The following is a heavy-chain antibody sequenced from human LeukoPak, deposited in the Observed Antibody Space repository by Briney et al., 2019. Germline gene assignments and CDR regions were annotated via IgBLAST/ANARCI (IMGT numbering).Heavy chain of an antibody. CDR3: ARGGYYDSSGYSNAFDY. CDR1: GFTFSSYA. V-gene: IGHV3-23*01. Sequence: GGSLRLSCAASGFTFSSYAMSWVRQAPGKGLEWVSAISGSGGSTYYADSVKGRFTISRDNAKKSLYLQMNSLRAEDTGVYYCARGGYYDSSGYSNAFDYWGQGTLVTVSS. J-gene: IGHJ4*02. D-gene: IGHD3-22*01. CDR2: ISGSGGST.